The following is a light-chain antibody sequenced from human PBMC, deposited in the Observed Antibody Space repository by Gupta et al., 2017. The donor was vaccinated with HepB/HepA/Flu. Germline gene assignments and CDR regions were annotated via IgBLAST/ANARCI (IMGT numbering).Light chain of an antibody. CDR3: QTWGTGINWV. CDR1: GGHSSYA. CDR2: VNSDGSH. V-gene: IGLV4-69*01. J-gene: IGLJ3*02. Sequence: QLVLPHSPSASASLGASVKLTCTLSGGHSSYAIAWHQQQPEKGPRYLMNVNSDGSHNKGDGIPDRFSGSSSGAERYLTISSLQSEDEADYYCQTWGTGINWVFGGGTKLTVL.